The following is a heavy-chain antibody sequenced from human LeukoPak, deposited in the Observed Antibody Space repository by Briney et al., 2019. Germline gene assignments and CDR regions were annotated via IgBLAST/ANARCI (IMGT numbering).Heavy chain of an antibody. V-gene: IGHV3-74*01. D-gene: IGHD6-13*01. CDR2: SNTDGTST. Sequence: GGSLKLSCAASGFSFSSHWMHWVRQAPGKGLVWVSRSNTDGTSTRYADSVKGRFTISRDNAKNTLYLQMSSLRVEDTAVYYCARPLSSSWHQWGQGALVTVSS. J-gene: IGHJ4*02. CDR3: ARPLSSSWHQ. CDR1: GFSFSSHW.